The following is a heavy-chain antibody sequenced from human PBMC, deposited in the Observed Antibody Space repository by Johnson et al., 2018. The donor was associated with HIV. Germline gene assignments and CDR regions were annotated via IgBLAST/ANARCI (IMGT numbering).Heavy chain of an antibody. CDR2: IKQDGSEK. V-gene: IGHV3-7*03. D-gene: IGHD3-22*01. Sequence: MMLVESGGGLIQPGGSLRLSCAASGFTVSSNYMSWVRQDPGTGLEWVAHIKQDGSEKYYVDSVKGRFTISRDNAKNTLYLQMNSLRAEDTAVYYCAKDQASGYYCDAFDIWGQGTMVTVSS. CDR3: AKDQASGYYCDAFDI. J-gene: IGHJ3*02. CDR1: GFTVSSNY.